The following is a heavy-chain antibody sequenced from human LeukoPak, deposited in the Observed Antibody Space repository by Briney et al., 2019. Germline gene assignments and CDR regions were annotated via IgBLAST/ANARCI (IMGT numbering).Heavy chain of an antibody. CDR2: ISSNGGST. Sequence: PGGSLRLSCAASGFTFSSYAMHWVRQAPGKGLEYVSAISSNGGSTYYANSVKGRFTISRDNSKNTLYLQMGSLRAEDTAVYYCARDGEGCGGDCYKSRGFFDYWGQGTLVTVSS. J-gene: IGHJ4*02. CDR1: GFTFSSYA. D-gene: IGHD2-21*02. V-gene: IGHV3-64*01. CDR3: ARDGEGCGGDCYKSRGFFDY.